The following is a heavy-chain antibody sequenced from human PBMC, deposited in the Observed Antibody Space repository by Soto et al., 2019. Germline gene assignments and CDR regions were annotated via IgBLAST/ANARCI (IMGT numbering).Heavy chain of an antibody. V-gene: IGHV4-30-4*01. J-gene: IGHJ3*02. CDR3: ARGSHSVLRFLEWLLYPQPAFDI. D-gene: IGHD3-3*01. CDR2: IYYSGST. Sequence: SEPLSLTSTVSGGSIRSGDYYWSWIRQPPGKGLEWIGYIYYSGSTYYNPSLKSRVTISVDTSKNQFSLKLSSVTAADTAVYYCARGSHSVLRFLEWLLYPQPAFDIWGQGTMVTVSS. CDR1: GGSIRSGDYY.